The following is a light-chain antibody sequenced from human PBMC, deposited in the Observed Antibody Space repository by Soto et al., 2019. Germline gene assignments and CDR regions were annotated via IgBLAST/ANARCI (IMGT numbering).Light chain of an antibody. CDR3: LQRNNWPPWT. V-gene: IGKV3-11*01. CDR2: DAS. CDR1: QNVGTF. J-gene: IGKJ1*01. Sequence: EFVLTQSPATLTLSPGERATLSCRASQNVGTFLAWYQLKPGQAPRLVIYDASNRAAGIPDRFSGSGSGTDFTLTISGLEPEDFALYYCLQRNNWPPWTFGQGTKVEIK.